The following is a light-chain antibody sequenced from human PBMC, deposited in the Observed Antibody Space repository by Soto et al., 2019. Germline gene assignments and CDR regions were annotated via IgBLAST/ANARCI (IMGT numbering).Light chain of an antibody. J-gene: IGKJ4*01. Sequence: DIQLTQSPSFLSASVGDRVTITCRASQDSSSFLAWYQQKPGKAPKLLIYGASALQSGVPSRFSGSGSGTEFTLAISSLQPEDFATYYWQQFNSYPLTFGGGTKVEFK. CDR2: GAS. V-gene: IGKV1-9*01. CDR1: QDSSSF. CDR3: QQFNSYPLT.